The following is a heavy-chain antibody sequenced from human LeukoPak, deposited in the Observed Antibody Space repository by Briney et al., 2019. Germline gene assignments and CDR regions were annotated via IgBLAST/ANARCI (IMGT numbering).Heavy chain of an antibody. CDR2: IYPGDSDT. Sequence: GESLKISCKGSGYSFSSDWVAWVRQIPGKGLEWMGIIYPGDSDTRYSPPFQGQVTISADKSISTAYLQWNSLKASDTAMYYCARRAYCGGDCYTDYWGQGTLVTVSS. CDR1: GYSFSSDW. V-gene: IGHV5-51*01. CDR3: ARRAYCGGDCYTDY. J-gene: IGHJ4*02. D-gene: IGHD2-21*02.